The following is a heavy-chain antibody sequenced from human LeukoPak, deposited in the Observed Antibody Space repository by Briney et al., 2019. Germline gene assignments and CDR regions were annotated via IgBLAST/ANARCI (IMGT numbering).Heavy chain of an antibody. D-gene: IGHD2-15*01. J-gene: IGHJ5*02. CDR3: ARAPYCSGGSCPPPDWFDP. Sequence: ASVKVSCKASGYTFTSYGISWVRQAPGQGLEWMGWISAYNGNTNYAQKLQGRVTMTTDISTSTAYMELRSLRSDDTAVYYCARAPYCSGGSCPPPDWFDPWGQGTLVTVSS. CDR1: GYTFTSYG. V-gene: IGHV1-18*04. CDR2: ISAYNGNT.